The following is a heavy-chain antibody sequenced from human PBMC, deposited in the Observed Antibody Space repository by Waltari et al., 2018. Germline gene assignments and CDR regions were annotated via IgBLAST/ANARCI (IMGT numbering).Heavy chain of an antibody. Sequence: QVQLVQSGAEVKKPGSSVKVSCKASGGTFSSYAISWVRQAPGQGLEWMGVIIPILGTANDAQKFQGRVTITADESTSTAYMELSSLRTEDTAVYYCARGEYTGAPYYYYYMDVWGKGTTVTVSS. CDR1: GGTFSSYA. D-gene: IGHD1-26*01. J-gene: IGHJ6*03. CDR2: IIPILGTA. CDR3: ARGEYTGAPYYYYYMDV. V-gene: IGHV1-69*12.